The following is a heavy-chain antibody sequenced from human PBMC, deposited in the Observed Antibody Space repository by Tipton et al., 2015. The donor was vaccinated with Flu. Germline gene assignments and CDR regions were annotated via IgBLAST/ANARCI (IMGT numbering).Heavy chain of an antibody. CDR1: GGSISRGSYY. V-gene: IGHV4-61*02. J-gene: IGHJ4*02. D-gene: IGHD3-9*01. CDR2: IYTSGST. Sequence: LRLSCTVSGGSISRGSYYWNWIRQPAGKGLEWIGRIYTSGSTNYNPSLKSRVTITADTSKNQFSLTLSSVTAADTAGYYCAIDSTYYSILTGYGHAAWGQGTLVTVSS. CDR3: AIDSTYYSILTGYGHAA.